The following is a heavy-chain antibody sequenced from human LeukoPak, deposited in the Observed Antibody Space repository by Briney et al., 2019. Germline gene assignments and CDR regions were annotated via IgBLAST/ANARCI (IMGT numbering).Heavy chain of an antibody. CDR2: IYTSGST. Sequence: SETLSLTCTVSGGSISSGSYYWSWIRQPAGKGLEWIGRIYTSGSTNYNPSLKSRVTISVDTSKNQFSLKLSSVTAADTAVYYCAKSRYSSGYGIFGYWGQGTLVTVSS. CDR3: AKSRYSSGYGIFGY. V-gene: IGHV4-61*02. D-gene: IGHD6-19*01. CDR1: GGSISSGSYY. J-gene: IGHJ4*02.